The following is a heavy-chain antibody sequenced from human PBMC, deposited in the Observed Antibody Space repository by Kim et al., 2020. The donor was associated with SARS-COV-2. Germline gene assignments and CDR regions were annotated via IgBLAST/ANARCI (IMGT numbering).Heavy chain of an antibody. D-gene: IGHD6-19*01. CDR1: GGSISSSSYY. CDR2: IYYSGST. J-gene: IGHJ5*02. V-gene: IGHV4-39*01. CDR3: ARPGWYSYWFDP. Sequence: SETLSLTCTVSGGSISSSSYYWGWIRQPPGKGLEWIGSIYYSGSTYYNPSLKSRVTISVDTSKNQFSLKLSSVTAADTAVYYCARPGWYSYWFDPWGQG.